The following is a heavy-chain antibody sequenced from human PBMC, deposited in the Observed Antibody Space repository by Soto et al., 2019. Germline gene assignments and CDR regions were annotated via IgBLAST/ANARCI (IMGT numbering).Heavy chain of an antibody. Sequence: ASVKVSCKASGYTFTSYYMHWVRQAPGQGLEWMGIINPSGGSTSYAQKFQGRVTMTRDTSTSTVYMELSSLRSEDTAVYYCARGWGRVTMIVVPSSALGAFDTWGQGTMVTVSS. CDR3: ARGWGRVTMIVVPSSALGAFDT. CDR2: INPSGGST. V-gene: IGHV1-46*01. D-gene: IGHD3-22*01. J-gene: IGHJ3*02. CDR1: GYTFTSYY.